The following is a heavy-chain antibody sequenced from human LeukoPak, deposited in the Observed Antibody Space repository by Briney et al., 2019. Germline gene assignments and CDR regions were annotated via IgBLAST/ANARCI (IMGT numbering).Heavy chain of an antibody. CDR1: GYTLTELS. V-gene: IGHV1-24*01. CDR2: FDPEDGGT. Sequence: ASVKVSCKVSGYTLTELSMHWVRQAPGKGLEWMGGFDPEDGGTIYAQKFQGRVTMTEDTSTDTAYMELSSLRSEDTAVYYCTSLVVGLYYFDYWGQGTLVTVSS. D-gene: IGHD3-22*01. J-gene: IGHJ4*02. CDR3: TSLVVGLYYFDY.